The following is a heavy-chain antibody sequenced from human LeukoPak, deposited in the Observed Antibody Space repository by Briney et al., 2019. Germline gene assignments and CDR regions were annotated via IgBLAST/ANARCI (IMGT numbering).Heavy chain of an antibody. J-gene: IGHJ5*02. CDR1: GYTLTELS. D-gene: IGHD4-17*01. Sequence: ASVKVSCKVSGYTLTELSMHWVRQAPGKGLEWMGGFDPEDGETIYAQKFQGRVTMTEDTSTDTAYMELSSLRSEDTAVYYCARVFPGDYTTAFDPWGQGTLVTVSS. CDR2: FDPEDGET. V-gene: IGHV1-24*01. CDR3: ARVFPGDYTTAFDP.